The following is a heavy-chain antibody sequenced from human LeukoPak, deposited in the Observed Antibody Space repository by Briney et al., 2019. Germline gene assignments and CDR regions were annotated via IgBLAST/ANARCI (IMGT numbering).Heavy chain of an antibody. D-gene: IGHD5-24*01. CDR2: IYYSGST. CDR3: ARDGYNSGYYYYMDV. V-gene: IGHV4-59*01. Sequence: PSETLSLTCAVYGGSFSGYYWSWIRQPPGKGLEWIGYIYYSGSTNYNPSLKSRVTISVDTSKNQFSLKLSSVTAADTAVYYCARDGYNSGYYYYMDVWGKGTTVTVSS. CDR1: GGSFSGYY. J-gene: IGHJ6*03.